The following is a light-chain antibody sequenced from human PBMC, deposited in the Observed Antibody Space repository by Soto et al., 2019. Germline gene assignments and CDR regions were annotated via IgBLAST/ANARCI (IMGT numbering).Light chain of an antibody. J-gene: IGLJ1*01. CDR1: SSDVGSYYR. CDR3: SSYTSSSPYV. CDR2: EVS. Sequence: QSALTQPPSVSGSPGQSVTIPCTGTSSDVGSYYRVSWYQQSPGTAPKLMIYEVSNRPSGVPDRFSGSKSGNTASLTISGLQAEDEADYYCSSYTSSSPYVFGTGTKVTVL. V-gene: IGLV2-18*02.